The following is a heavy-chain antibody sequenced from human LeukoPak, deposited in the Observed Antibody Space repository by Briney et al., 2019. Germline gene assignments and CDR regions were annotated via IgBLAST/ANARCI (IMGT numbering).Heavy chain of an antibody. Sequence: PGGSLRLSCAASGFTFSSYSMNWVRQAPGKGLEWVSYISSSSSTIYYADSVKGRFTISRDNAKNSLYLQMNSLRAEDTAVYYCARDEQQLTSAFDIWGQGTMVTVSS. J-gene: IGHJ3*02. CDR3: ARDEQQLTSAFDI. CDR1: GFTFSSYS. CDR2: ISSSSSTI. D-gene: IGHD6-13*01. V-gene: IGHV3-48*01.